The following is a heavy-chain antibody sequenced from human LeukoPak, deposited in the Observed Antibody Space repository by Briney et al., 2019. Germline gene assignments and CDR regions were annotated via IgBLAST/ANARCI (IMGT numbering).Heavy chain of an antibody. J-gene: IGHJ6*03. Sequence: GGSLRLSCAASGFTFNNYAMSWVRQAPGMGLEWLSYVSGSGGATYYAASVKGRFTISRDNSKNTVYLQMGSLRAVDTAVYYCAKNRGGTYKYYMDVWGNGTTVTVSS. CDR2: VSGSGGAT. CDR1: GFTFNNYA. D-gene: IGHD1-1*01. V-gene: IGHV3-23*01. CDR3: AKNRGGTYKYYMDV.